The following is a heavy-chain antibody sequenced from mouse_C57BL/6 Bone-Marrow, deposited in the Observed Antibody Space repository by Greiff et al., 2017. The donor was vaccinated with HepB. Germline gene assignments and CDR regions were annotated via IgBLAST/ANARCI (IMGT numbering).Heavy chain of an antibody. J-gene: IGHJ2*01. Sequence: EVMLVESGGGLVQPGGSLKLSCAASGFTFSDYYMYWVRQTPEKRLEWVAYISNGGGSTYYPDTVKGRFTISRDNAKNTLYLQMSRLKSEDTAMYYCARPDYYGSSSFFDYWGQGTTLTVSS. V-gene: IGHV5-12*01. D-gene: IGHD1-1*01. CDR2: ISNGGGST. CDR1: GFTFSDYY. CDR3: ARPDYYGSSSFFDY.